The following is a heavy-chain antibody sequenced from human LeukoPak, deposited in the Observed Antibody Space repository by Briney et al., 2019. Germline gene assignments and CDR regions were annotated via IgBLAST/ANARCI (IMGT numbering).Heavy chain of an antibody. V-gene: IGHV3-11*01. CDR1: GFTFSDYY. D-gene: IGHD2-2*01. J-gene: IGHJ5*02. CDR3: ARGRCSSTSCYGHNWFDP. CDR2: ISSSGSTT. Sequence: GGSLRLSCVASGFTFSDYYMSWIRQAPGEGLEWVSYISSSGSTTYYTDSVEGRFTISRDNAKNSMYLQMNSLRAEDTAVYYCARGRCSSTSCYGHNWFDPWGQGTLVTVSS.